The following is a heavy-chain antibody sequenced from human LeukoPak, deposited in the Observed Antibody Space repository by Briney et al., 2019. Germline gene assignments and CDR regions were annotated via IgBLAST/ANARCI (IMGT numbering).Heavy chain of an antibody. D-gene: IGHD3-22*01. CDR3: ARVRHVDYYDSSGYQDY. V-gene: IGHV4-34*01. J-gene: IGHJ4*02. CDR1: GGSFSGYY. Sequence: SETLSLTCAVYGGSFSGYYWSWIRQPPGKGLEWIGEINHSGSTNYNPSLKSRVTISVDTSKNQFSLKLSSVTAADTAVYYCARVRHVDYYDSSGYQDYWGQGTLVTVSS. CDR2: INHSGST.